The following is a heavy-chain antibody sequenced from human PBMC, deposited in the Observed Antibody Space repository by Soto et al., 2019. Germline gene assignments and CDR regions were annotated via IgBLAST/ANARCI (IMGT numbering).Heavy chain of an antibody. Sequence: QVQLVQSGSEVKKPGASVKVSCKASGYTFSNDAITWVRQAPGQGLEWMGWVSAYNGNTNYAQKFKGRVTMTTDTSTSTAYMEIRSLRYDDTGVYFCARTSRYYWNYMMYWGQGTLVTVSS. V-gene: IGHV1-18*01. CDR3: ARTSRYYWNYMMY. D-gene: IGHD1-7*01. J-gene: IGHJ4*02. CDR1: GYTFSNDA. CDR2: VSAYNGNT.